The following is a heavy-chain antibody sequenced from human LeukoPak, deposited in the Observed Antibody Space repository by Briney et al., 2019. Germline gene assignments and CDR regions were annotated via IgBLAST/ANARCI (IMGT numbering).Heavy chain of an antibody. CDR3: ARAPGIFGVVTIYCFDY. Sequence: AASVEVSCKASGGTFSSYAISWVRQAPGQGLEWMGGIIPIFGTENYAQKFQGRVTITADESTSTAYMELSSLRSEDTAVYYCARAPGIFGVVTIYCFDYWGQGTLVTVSS. CDR2: IIPIFGTE. V-gene: IGHV1-69*13. CDR1: GGTFSSYA. J-gene: IGHJ4*02. D-gene: IGHD3-3*01.